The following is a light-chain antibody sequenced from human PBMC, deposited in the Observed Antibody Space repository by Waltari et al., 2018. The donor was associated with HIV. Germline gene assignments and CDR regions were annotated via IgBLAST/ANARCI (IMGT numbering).Light chain of an antibody. Sequence: DIVMTQSPDSLAVSLGERATINCKSSQSVLYSSNNKNYLAWYQQKPGQPPKLLIYWASTRESGVPDRFSGSGCGTDFTLTITSLQAEDVAVYYCQQYYSNPLTFGGGTKVEIK. CDR3: QQYYSNPLT. CDR1: QSVLYSSNNKNY. J-gene: IGKJ4*01. CDR2: WAS. V-gene: IGKV4-1*01.